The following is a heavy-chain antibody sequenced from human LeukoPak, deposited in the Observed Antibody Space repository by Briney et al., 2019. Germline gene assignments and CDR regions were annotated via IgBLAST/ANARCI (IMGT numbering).Heavy chain of an antibody. CDR1: GGSISSSSYY. CDR3: ARDGYYYDSSGYN. CDR2: MYYSGST. V-gene: IGHV4-39*07. D-gene: IGHD3-22*01. Sequence: PSETLSLTCTVSGGSISSSSYYWGWIRQPPGKGLEWIGSMYYSGSTYYNPSLKSRVTISVDTSKNQFSLKLSSVTAADTAVYYCARDGYYYDSSGYNWGQGTLVTVSS. J-gene: IGHJ4*02.